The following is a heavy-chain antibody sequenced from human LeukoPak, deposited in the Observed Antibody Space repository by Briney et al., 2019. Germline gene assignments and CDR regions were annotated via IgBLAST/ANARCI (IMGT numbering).Heavy chain of an antibody. CDR3: ASVYCSSTSCYGDFDY. J-gene: IGHJ4*02. D-gene: IGHD2-2*01. CDR2: ISSSSGTI. CDR1: GFTFSSYS. Sequence: PVGSLRLSCAASGFTFSSYSMNWVRQAPGKGLEWVSYISSSSGTIYYADSVKGRFTISRDNAKNSLYLQMNSLRTEDTAVYYCASVYCSSTSCYGDFDYWGQGTLVTVSS. V-gene: IGHV3-48*01.